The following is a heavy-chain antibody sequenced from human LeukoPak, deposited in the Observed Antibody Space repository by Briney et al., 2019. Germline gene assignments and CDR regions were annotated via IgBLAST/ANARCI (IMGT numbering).Heavy chain of an antibody. CDR3: ACRHYYDSMGDYYYYRDV. V-gene: IGHV4-59*11. Sequence: SETLSLPRSVSGGSIRYLYWSWIRQPPGKGVEGFGYNYYSASTNYTPTLKSRVPISVATSKNQFSLKLNSVTAADTAVYYCACRHYYDSMGDYYYYRDVWGKETTVTVSS. CDR2: NYYSAST. J-gene: IGHJ6*03. CDR1: GGSIRYLY. D-gene: IGHD3-22*01.